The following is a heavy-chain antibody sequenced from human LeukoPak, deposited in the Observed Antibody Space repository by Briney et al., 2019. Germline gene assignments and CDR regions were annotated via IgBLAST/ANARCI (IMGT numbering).Heavy chain of an antibody. D-gene: IGHD6-13*01. CDR1: GFPFNAYW. CDR2: IRQDGDTK. V-gene: IGHV3-7*03. J-gene: IGHJ4*02. Sequence: GGSLRLSRAASGFPFNAYWMTWVRQAPGKGLEWVANIRQDGDTKYYVDSVEGRFTISRDNAMNSLYLQMNSLRAEDTAIYYCARSLPYGTTWYGRSDFWGQGTLVTVSS. CDR3: ARSLPYGTTWYGRSDF.